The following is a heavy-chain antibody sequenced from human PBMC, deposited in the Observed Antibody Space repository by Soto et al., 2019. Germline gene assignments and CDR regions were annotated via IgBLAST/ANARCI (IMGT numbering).Heavy chain of an antibody. CDR1: GFSLTTSGVG. V-gene: IGHV2-5*02. J-gene: IGHJ4*02. Sequence: QITLNESGPTLVKPTQTLTLTCTFSGFSLTTSGVGVGWIRQSPGKAPEWLALIYWDDDKRYSPSLKSRVTITKDTSKNQVVLTIANLDPADTATYYCAHRVLRTVFGLVTTTAIYFDFCGQGTPVAVSS. CDR3: AHRVLRTVFGLVTTTAIYFDF. D-gene: IGHD3-3*01. CDR2: IYWDDDK.